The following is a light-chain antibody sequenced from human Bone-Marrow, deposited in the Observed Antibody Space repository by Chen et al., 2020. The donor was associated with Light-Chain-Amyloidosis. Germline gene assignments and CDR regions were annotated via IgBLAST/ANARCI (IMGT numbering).Light chain of an antibody. V-gene: IGKV1-5*03. J-gene: IGKJ1*01. Sequence: DVQMTQSPSTLSASVGDRITITCRPSQTITGWLAWYQQKPGKVPKVLIYKTSTLETWVPSKFTGSGSGTEFTLTSTSLQPDDFATYYGLQYYSFWTFGQGTKVEIK. CDR2: KTS. CDR3: LQYYSFWT. CDR1: QTITGW.